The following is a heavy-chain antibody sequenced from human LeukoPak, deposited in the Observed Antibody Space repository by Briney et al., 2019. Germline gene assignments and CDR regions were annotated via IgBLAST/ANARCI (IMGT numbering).Heavy chain of an antibody. CDR2: INAANGNT. D-gene: IGHD6-19*01. CDR1: GFTFTTYT. V-gene: IGHV1-3*01. Sequence: GALVKVSCKTSGFTFTTYTMHWVRQAPGQRLEWMGWINAANGNTQYSQKFQGRVTITRDTSASTAYMELSSLRSEDTAVYYCARGAPIRVAVAATFDPWGQGTLVTVSS. CDR3: ARGAPIRVAVAATFDP. J-gene: IGHJ5*02.